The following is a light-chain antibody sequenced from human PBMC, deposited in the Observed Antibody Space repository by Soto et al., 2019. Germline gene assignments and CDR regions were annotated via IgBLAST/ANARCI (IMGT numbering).Light chain of an antibody. Sequence: QAVLTQSPSVSGAPGQRVTLPCTGSSSNIGAGFDVHWYQQLPGTAPKLLIYSNVNRPSGVPDRFSGSKSGTSASLAITGLQAEHEADYYCQSYDSSLSGYVVFGGGTKLTVL. CDR2: SNV. CDR1: SSNIGAGFD. CDR3: QSYDSSLSGYVV. J-gene: IGLJ2*01. V-gene: IGLV1-40*01.